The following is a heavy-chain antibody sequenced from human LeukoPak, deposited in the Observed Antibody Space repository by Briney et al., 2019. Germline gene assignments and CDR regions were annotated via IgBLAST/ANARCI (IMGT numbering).Heavy chain of an antibody. D-gene: IGHD1-1*01. CDR2: INPNSGGT. Sequence: GASVKVSCKASGYTFTGYYMHWVRQAPGQGLEWMGWINPNSGGTNYAQKFQGRVTMTRDTSISTAYMELSRLRSDDTAVYYCARDWTGTTWDYYYYYMDVWGKGTTVTVSS. J-gene: IGHJ6*03. CDR1: GYTFTGYY. V-gene: IGHV1-2*02. CDR3: ARDWTGTTWDYYYYYMDV.